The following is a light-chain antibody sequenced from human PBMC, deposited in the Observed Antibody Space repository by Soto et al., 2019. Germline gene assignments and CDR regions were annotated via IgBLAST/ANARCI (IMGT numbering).Light chain of an antibody. CDR3: QQRSDWPLT. CDR2: DAS. J-gene: IGKJ4*01. CDR1: QSIRSY. V-gene: IGKV3-11*01. Sequence: EIVLTQSPALLSLSPGERATLSCRASQSIRSYLAWYQQKPGQAPRLLIYDASDRAAGIPDRFSGGGSGTDFTLSISSLEPEDFAVYYCQQRSDWPLTFGGGTKVDIK.